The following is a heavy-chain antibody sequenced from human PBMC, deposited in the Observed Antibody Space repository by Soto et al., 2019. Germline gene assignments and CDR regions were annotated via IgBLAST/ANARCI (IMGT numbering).Heavy chain of an antibody. D-gene: IGHD3-22*01. Sequence: SETLSLTCTVSGGSISSGGYYWSWIRQHPGKGLEWIGYIYYSGSTYYNPSLKSRVTISVDTSKNQFSLKLSSVTAADTAVYYCARGATHYYDSSGYYYSQYYYYGMDVWGQGTTVTVSS. J-gene: IGHJ6*02. CDR1: GGSISSGGYY. CDR2: IYYSGST. V-gene: IGHV4-31*03. CDR3: ARGATHYYDSSGYYYSQYYYYGMDV.